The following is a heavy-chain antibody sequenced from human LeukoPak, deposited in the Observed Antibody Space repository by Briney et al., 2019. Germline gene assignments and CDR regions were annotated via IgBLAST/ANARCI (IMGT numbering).Heavy chain of an antibody. CDR3: AKDPGLRDTVGDSFDL. J-gene: IGHJ3*01. V-gene: IGHV3-30*02. CDR2: IRYGGINK. D-gene: IGHD4-23*01. Sequence: GGSLRLSCAASGFMFNNYGMLWVRQGPGKGLDWVAFIRYGGINKYYSDSVKGRFSISRDTSKNTLYLQMSSLRTDDTAVYYCAKDPGLRDTVGDSFDLWGQGTLVTVSS. CDR1: GFMFNNYG.